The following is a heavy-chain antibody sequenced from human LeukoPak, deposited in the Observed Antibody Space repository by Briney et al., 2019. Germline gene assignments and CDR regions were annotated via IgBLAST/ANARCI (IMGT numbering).Heavy chain of an antibody. Sequence: GGSLRLSCAASGFTFSSYAMTWVRQAPGKGLNWFSAISGSGGSTYYADSVKDRFTISRDNSKNTLYLQANSLRAEDTAVYYCAKGQGDQQLVLYYFYHGMDVWGQGTTVIVSS. V-gene: IGHV3-23*01. CDR1: GFTFSSYA. CDR3: AKGQGDQQLVLYYFYHGMDV. J-gene: IGHJ6*02. CDR2: ISGSGGST. D-gene: IGHD6-13*01.